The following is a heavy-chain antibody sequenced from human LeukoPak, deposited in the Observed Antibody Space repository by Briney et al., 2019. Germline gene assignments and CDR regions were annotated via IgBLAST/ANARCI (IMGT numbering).Heavy chain of an antibody. D-gene: IGHD4-23*01. V-gene: IGHV4-39*01. Sequence: SETLSLTCTVSGGSISSRSYYWGWIRQPPGKGLEWIGTINDSGSTWYNSSLKSRLTISVDTSKNQFSLKPTSVTAADTAVYYCARLTTVVTPNAFDIWGQGTMVTVSS. CDR1: GGSISSRSYY. CDR3: ARLTTVVTPNAFDI. J-gene: IGHJ3*02. CDR2: INDSGST.